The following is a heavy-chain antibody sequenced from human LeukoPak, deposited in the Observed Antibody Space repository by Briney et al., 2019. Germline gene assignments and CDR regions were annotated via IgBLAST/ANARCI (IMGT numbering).Heavy chain of an antibody. CDR2: ISYDGSNK. V-gene: IGHV3-30*18. Sequence: GGSLRLSCAASGFTFSSYGMHWVRQAPGKGLEWVAVISYDGSNKYYADFVKGRFTISRDNSKNTLYLQMNSLRAEDTAVYYCAKDLHYSNYFDYWGQGTLVTVSS. CDR3: AKDLHYSNYFDY. J-gene: IGHJ4*02. D-gene: IGHD4-11*01. CDR1: GFTFSSYG.